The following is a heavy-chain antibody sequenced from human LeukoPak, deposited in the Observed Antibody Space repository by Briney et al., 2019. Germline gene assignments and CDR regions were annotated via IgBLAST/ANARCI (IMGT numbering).Heavy chain of an antibody. J-gene: IGHJ5*02. D-gene: IGHD2/OR15-2a*01. V-gene: IGHV4-34*01. CDR1: GGSFSGYH. CDR3: ARSTTVAYNWFDP. Sequence: SETLSLTCGVHGGSFSGYHWSWIRQPPGKGLEWIGEINHSGSTNYNSSLKSRVTISVDTSKNQSSLKLSSVTAADTAVYYCARSTTVAYNWFDPWGQGTLVTVSS. CDR2: INHSGST.